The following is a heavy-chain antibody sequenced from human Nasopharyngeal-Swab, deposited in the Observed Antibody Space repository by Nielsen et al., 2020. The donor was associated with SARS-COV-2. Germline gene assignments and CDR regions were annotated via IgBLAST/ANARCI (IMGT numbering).Heavy chain of an antibody. CDR3: AKDRGCSGGSCYVHWYFDL. CDR1: GFTFSSYS. CDR2: ISGSGGST. V-gene: IGHV3-23*01. Sequence: GESLKISCAASGFTFSSYSMNWVRQAPGKGLEWVSAISGSGGSTYYADSVKGRFTISRDNSKNTLYLQMNSLRAEDTAVYYCAKDRGCSGGSCYVHWYFDLWGRGTLVTVSS. D-gene: IGHD2-15*01. J-gene: IGHJ2*01.